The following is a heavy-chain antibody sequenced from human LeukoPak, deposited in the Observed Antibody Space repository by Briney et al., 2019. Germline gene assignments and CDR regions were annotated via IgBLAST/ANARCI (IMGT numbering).Heavy chain of an antibody. D-gene: IGHD6-19*01. Sequence: GRSLRLSCAASGFTFSSYGMHWVRQAPGTGLEWVAVISYDGSNKYYADSVKGRFTISRDNSKNTLYLQMNSLRAEDTAVYYCAKDREQWLVLVSYYYYGMDVWGKGTTVTVSS. V-gene: IGHV3-30*18. CDR3: AKDREQWLVLVSYYYYGMDV. CDR2: ISYDGSNK. CDR1: GFTFSSYG. J-gene: IGHJ6*04.